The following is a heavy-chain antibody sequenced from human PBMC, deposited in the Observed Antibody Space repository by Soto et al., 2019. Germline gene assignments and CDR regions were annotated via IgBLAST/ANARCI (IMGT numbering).Heavy chain of an antibody. Sequence: SETLSLTCAVSGDSIISGGYSLNCIGQRPWKGLESIGYIYHSGSAHYNPSLKSRVTLSVDRSKTQFFLRLNSVTAADTAIYFCASGGDGYKLPYWGQGALVTVSS. J-gene: IGHJ1*01. CDR1: GDSIISGGYS. V-gene: IGHV4-30-2*01. D-gene: IGHD5-12*01. CDR2: IYHSGSA. CDR3: ASGGDGYKLPY.